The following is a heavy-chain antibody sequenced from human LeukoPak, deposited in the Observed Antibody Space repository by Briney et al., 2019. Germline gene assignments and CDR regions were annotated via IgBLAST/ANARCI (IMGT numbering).Heavy chain of an antibody. V-gene: IGHV4-34*01. CDR1: GGSFSGYY. D-gene: IGHD1-14*01. CDR3: ARGNRWPAPNYGMDV. Sequence: SETLSLTCAVYGGSFSGYYWSWIRQPPGKGLEWIGEINHSGSTNYNPSLRSRVTISVDTSKNQFSLKLSSVTAADTAVYYCARGNRWPAPNYGMDVWGQGTTVTVSS. CDR2: INHSGST. J-gene: IGHJ6*02.